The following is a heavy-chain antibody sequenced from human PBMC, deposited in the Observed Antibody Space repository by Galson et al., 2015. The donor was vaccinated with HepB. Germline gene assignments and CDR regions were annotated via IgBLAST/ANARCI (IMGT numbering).Heavy chain of an antibody. CDR1: GFSFNKYA. Sequence: SLRLSCAASGFSFNKYAMNWVRQAPGKGLEWMAVISNDGSNKYYADSVKGRFTISRDNSKNTLYLQMNSLRAEDTAVYYCARDITSSWYSGGNVWGQGTTVTVSS. CDR2: ISNDGSNK. D-gene: IGHD6-13*01. J-gene: IGHJ6*02. V-gene: IGHV3-30*14. CDR3: ARDITSSWYSGGNV.